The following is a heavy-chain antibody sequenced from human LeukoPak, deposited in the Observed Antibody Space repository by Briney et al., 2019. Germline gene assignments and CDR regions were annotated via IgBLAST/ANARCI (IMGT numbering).Heavy chain of an antibody. CDR3: ARVSPYYDFWSGYYTDY. Sequence: ASVKASCKAPGYTFTSYGISWVRQAPGQGLEWMGWISAYNGNTNYAQKLQGRVTMTTDTSTSTAYMELRSLRSDDTAVYYCARVSPYYDFWSGYYTDYWGQGTLVTVSS. J-gene: IGHJ4*02. D-gene: IGHD3-3*01. CDR2: ISAYNGNT. CDR1: GYTFTSYG. V-gene: IGHV1-18*01.